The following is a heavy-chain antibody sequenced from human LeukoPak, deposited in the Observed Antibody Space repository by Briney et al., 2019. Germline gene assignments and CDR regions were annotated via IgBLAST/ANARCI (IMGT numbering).Heavy chain of an antibody. V-gene: IGHV3-74*01. D-gene: IGHD5-18*01. CDR1: GFTFRSYW. CDR2: INSDGSST. J-gene: IGHJ4*02. Sequence: GGSLRLSCEASGFTFRSYWMPWVRQAPGKGLVWVSRINSDGSSTSYADSVKGRFTISRDKAKNTLYLQMSSLCAHDTAVYYCARDPNSWIQSFVDYWGQGTLVTVSS. CDR3: ARDPNSWIQSFVDY.